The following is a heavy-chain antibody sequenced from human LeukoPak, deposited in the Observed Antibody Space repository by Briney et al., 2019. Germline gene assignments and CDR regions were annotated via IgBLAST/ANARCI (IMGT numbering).Heavy chain of an antibody. CDR1: GGSFSNYY. Sequence: PSETLSLTCAVYGGSFSNYYWTWIRQPPGKGLEWIGYIYYSGSTNYNPSLKSRVTISVDTSKNQFSLKLSSVTAADTAVYYCARALGYYDSSGYYYYYYYMDVWGKGTTVTVSS. CDR2: IYYSGST. CDR3: ARALGYYDSSGYYYYYYYMDV. D-gene: IGHD3-22*01. V-gene: IGHV4-59*01. J-gene: IGHJ6*03.